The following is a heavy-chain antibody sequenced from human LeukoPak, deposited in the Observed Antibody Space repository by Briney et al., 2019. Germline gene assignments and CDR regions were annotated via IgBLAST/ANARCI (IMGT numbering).Heavy chain of an antibody. J-gene: IGHJ6*02. CDR1: GYTFTGYY. V-gene: IGHV1-2*02. Sequence: GASVKVSCKASGYTFTGYYMHWVRQAPGQGLEWMGWINPNSGGTNYAQKFQGRVTMTRDTSISTAYMELSRLRSDDTAVYYCARDLVDIVLMVYPHTPGMDVWGQGTTVTVSS. CDR3: ARDLVDIVLMVYPHTPGMDV. CDR2: INPNSGGT. D-gene: IGHD2-8*01.